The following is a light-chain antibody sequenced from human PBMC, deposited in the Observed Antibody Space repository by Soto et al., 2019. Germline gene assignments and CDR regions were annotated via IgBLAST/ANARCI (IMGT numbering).Light chain of an antibody. J-gene: IGLJ1*01. Sequence: QSALTQPASVSGSPGQSITISCTGTSSDVGAYNYVSWYQQHPGKVPKLMIYDVSDRPSGVSNRFSGSKSGNTASLTISGLQAEDEADYYCSSFTGSNSYVFGTGTQLTVL. CDR1: SSDVGAYNY. CDR3: SSFTGSNSYV. V-gene: IGLV2-14*03. CDR2: DVS.